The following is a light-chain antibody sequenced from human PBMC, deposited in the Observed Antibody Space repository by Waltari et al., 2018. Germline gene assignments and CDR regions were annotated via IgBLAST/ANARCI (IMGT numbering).Light chain of an antibody. CDR3: SSYISSSTLEL. CDR1: SSDVGGYNY. V-gene: IGLV2-14*03. Sequence: QSALTQPASVSGSPGHSLTISCPGPSSDVGGYNYVPWYQQHPGKAPQLMIYDVTNRPSGVSNRFSGCKSGNTASMTISVLQAEDEADYYCSSYISSSTLELFGGGASLTVV. CDR2: DVT. J-gene: IGLJ2*01.